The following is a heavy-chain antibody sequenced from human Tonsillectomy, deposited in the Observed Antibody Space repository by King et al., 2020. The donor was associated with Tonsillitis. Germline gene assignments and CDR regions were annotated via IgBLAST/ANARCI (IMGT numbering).Heavy chain of an antibody. CDR3: ARDLGCSGGSCYAEDFDY. V-gene: IGHV1-2*02. CDR1: GYTFSDYY. J-gene: IGHJ4*02. Sequence: QLVQSGAEVKKPGASVKVSCKASGYTFSDYYMHWVRQAPGQGLEWMGWINPNNGDTNYAQKFQGRVTMTTDTSISTAYMELSRLRSDDTAVYYCARDLGCSGGSCYAEDFDYWVQG. D-gene: IGHD2-15*01. CDR2: INPNNGDT.